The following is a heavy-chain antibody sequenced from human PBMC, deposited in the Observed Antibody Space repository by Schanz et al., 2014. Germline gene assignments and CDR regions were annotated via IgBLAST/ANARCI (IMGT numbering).Heavy chain of an antibody. D-gene: IGHD4-17*01. J-gene: IGHJ4*02. Sequence: QVQLVQSGAEVKKPGSSVKVSCKASGGTFSSYTISWMRQAPGQGLEWMGKIIPVLAIADYAQKFQGRVTITADTSTNTAYMELSSLRSEDTAVYYCARGYGDSPTDFWGQGTLVTVSS. CDR1: GGTFSSYT. CDR3: ARGYGDSPTDF. V-gene: IGHV1-69*04. CDR2: IIPVLAIA.